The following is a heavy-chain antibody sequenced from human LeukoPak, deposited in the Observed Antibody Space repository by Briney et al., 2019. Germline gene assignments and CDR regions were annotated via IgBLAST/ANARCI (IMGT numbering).Heavy chain of an antibody. CDR2: ISGSGGST. Sequence: PGGSLRLSCAASGFTFSSYAMSWVRQAPGKGLEWVSAISGSGGSTYYADSVKGRFTISRDNSKNTLYLQMNSLRAEDTAVYYCAKDRRRYCSSTSCLDAFDIWGQGTMVTVSS. CDR3: AKDRRRYCSSTSCLDAFDI. J-gene: IGHJ3*02. CDR1: GFTFSSYA. D-gene: IGHD2-2*01. V-gene: IGHV3-23*01.